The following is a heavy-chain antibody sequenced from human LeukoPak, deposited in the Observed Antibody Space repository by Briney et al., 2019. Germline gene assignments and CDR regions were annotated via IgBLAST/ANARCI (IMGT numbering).Heavy chain of an antibody. Sequence: PSETLSLTCTVSGYSISSAYYWGWIRQPPGKGLEWIGSIYHSGSTYYNPSLKSRVTISVDTSKNQFSLKLSSVTAADTAVYYCARDHRGSGSYPFDYWGQGTLVTVSS. CDR2: IYHSGST. J-gene: IGHJ4*02. CDR3: ARDHRGSGSYPFDY. CDR1: GYSISSAYY. V-gene: IGHV4-38-2*02. D-gene: IGHD3-10*01.